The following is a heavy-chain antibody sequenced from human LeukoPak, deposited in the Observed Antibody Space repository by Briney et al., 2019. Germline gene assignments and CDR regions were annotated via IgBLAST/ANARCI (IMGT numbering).Heavy chain of an antibody. CDR1: NYTLTSYG. CDR2: ISAYNGNT. D-gene: IGHD3-10*01. Sequence: ASVKVSCKASNYTLTSYGISWVRQAPGQGLEWMGWISAYNGNTNYAQKLQGRVTMTTDTSTSTAYMELRSLRSDGTAVYYCARNLWFGESSDAFDMWGQGTMVTVSS. CDR3: ARNLWFGESSDAFDM. J-gene: IGHJ3*02. V-gene: IGHV1-18*01.